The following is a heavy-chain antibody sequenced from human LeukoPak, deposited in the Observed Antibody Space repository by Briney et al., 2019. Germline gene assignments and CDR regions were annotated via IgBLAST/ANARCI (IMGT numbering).Heavy chain of an antibody. CDR3: ARIRSRKWGFDY. J-gene: IGHJ4*02. Sequence: SETLSLTCTVSGGSISCYNWSWIRQPPGKGLEWIGEINHFGSTNYNPSLKSRVTISIDTSKNQFSLKLSSVTAADTAVYYCARIRSRKWGFDYWGQGTLVTVSS. CDR1: GGSISCYN. D-gene: IGHD1-26*01. CDR2: INHFGST. V-gene: IGHV4-34*01.